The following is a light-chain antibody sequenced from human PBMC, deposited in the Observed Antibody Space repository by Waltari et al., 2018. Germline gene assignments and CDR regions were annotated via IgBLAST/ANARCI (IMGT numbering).Light chain of an antibody. V-gene: IGKV1-5*03. CDR3: QQYNSYPYT. CDR2: QAS. Sequence: DIQMTQSPSTLSASVGDRGTITCRASQSISSWLAWYQQKPGKAPKLLTYQASSLESGVPSRFSGSGSGTQFTLTISSLQPDDFATYYCQQYNSYPYTFGQGTKLEIK. CDR1: QSISSW. J-gene: IGKJ2*01.